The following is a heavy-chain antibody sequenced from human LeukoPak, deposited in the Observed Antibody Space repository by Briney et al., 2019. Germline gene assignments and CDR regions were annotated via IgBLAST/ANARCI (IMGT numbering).Heavy chain of an antibody. J-gene: IGHJ4*02. Sequence: PGGSLRLSCAASGFSFSTIYMSWVRQTPGQGLEWVAIIKKDGSEKYYVDSMKGRFTISRDNAKNSLFLQMNSLRAEDTAIYYCTTDTWYSAGHWGQGTLVTVSS. CDR2: IKKDGSEK. CDR3: TTDTWYSAGH. V-gene: IGHV3-7*03. D-gene: IGHD2-15*01. CDR1: GFSFSTIY.